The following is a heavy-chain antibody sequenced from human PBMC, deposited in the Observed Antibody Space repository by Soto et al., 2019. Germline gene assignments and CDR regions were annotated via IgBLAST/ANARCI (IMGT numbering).Heavy chain of an antibody. CDR3: ARPGGNSDY. D-gene: IGHD2-15*01. Sequence: SETLSLTCTVSGGSISSSSYYWGWIRQPPGKGLEWIGSIYYSGSTYYNPSLKSRVTISVDTSKNQFSLKLSSVTAADTAVYYCARPGGNSDYWGQGTLVTVSS. CDR1: GGSISSSSYY. J-gene: IGHJ4*02. CDR2: IYYSGST. V-gene: IGHV4-39*01.